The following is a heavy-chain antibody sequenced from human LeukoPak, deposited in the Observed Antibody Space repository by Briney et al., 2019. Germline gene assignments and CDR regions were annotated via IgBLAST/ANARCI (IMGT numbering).Heavy chain of an antibody. V-gene: IGHV3-30*18. CDR1: GFTFSGYV. CDR2: ISYDGSNQ. CDR3: AKNLGGTVWDYFDY. Sequence: GGSLRLSCAASGFTFSGYVMHWVRQAPGKGLEWVALISYDGSNQYYADSVEGRFTISRDNSKNTLYLQMNSLRAEDTAVYYCAKNLGGTVWDYFDYWGQGTLVTVSS. D-gene: IGHD4-23*01. J-gene: IGHJ4*02.